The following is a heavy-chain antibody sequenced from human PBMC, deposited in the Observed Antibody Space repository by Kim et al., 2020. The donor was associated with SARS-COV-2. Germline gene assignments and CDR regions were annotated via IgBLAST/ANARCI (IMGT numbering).Heavy chain of an antibody. D-gene: IGHD2-8*01. CDR1: GFTFSSYG. CDR2: ISYDGSNK. CDR3: AKDIVLMVYAIPGYGMDV. Sequence: GGSLRLSCAASGFTFSSYGMHWVRQAPGKGLEWVAVISYDGSNKYYADSVKGRFTISRDNSKNTLYLQMNSLRAEDTAVYYCAKDIVLMVYAIPGYGMDV. V-gene: IGHV3-30*18. J-gene: IGHJ6*01.